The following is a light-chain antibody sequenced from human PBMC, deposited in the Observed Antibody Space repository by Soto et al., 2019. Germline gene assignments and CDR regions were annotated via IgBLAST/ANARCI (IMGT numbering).Light chain of an antibody. CDR3: LQGTLWWT. J-gene: IGKJ1*01. V-gene: IGKV2-24*01. Sequence: DIVMTQTPLSLSVTLGQPAAISCRSSESLVDRNGNTYLSWYHQRPGQPPRLLIHRVSNRFSVGPARVSGSGAGTDFTLEISRVEAEDVGIYYCLQGTLWWTFGQGTKVEI. CDR1: ESLVDRNGNTY. CDR2: RVS.